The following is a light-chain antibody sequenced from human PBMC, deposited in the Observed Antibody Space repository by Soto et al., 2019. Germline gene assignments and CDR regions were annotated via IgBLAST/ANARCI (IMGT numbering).Light chain of an antibody. V-gene: IGLV2-14*02. CDR2: KGT. CDR3: SSYTSINTRDGV. CDR1: SSDVGAYNS. J-gene: IGLJ1*01. Sequence: QSVLAQPASVSGSPGQSITISCTGTSSDVGAYNSVSWYQQHPHKAPQVIIYKGTQRPSGVSNRFSGSTSGKAASLTISGLQADDEAEYYCSSYTSINTRDGVFRSATQVTV.